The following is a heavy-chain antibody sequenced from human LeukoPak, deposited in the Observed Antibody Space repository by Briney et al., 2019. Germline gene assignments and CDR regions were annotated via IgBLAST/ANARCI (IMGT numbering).Heavy chain of an antibody. CDR3: ASEVPPGYFQH. Sequence: GGSLRLSCAASGFTFSSYGMHWVRQAPGKGLEWVAVIWYDGSNKYYADSVKGRFTISRDNSKNTLYLQMNSLRAEDTAVYYCASEVPPGYFQHWGQGTLVTVSS. CDR1: GFTFSSYG. J-gene: IGHJ1*01. V-gene: IGHV3-33*01. CDR2: IWYDGSNK.